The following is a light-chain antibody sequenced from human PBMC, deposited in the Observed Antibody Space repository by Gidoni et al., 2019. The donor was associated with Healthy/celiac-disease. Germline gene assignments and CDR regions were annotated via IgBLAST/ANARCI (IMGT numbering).Light chain of an antibody. V-gene: IGLV2-23*02. J-gene: IGLJ2*01. Sequence: SALTQPASVSGSPGQSITISCTGTSSDVGSYNLSSWYPQHPGKAPKLMIYEVSKRPSGFSNRFSGSQSGNTASLTISGLQAEDEADYSCCSSAGSSTLVFGGGTNLTVL. CDR3: CSSAGSSTLV. CDR2: EVS. CDR1: SSDVGSYNL.